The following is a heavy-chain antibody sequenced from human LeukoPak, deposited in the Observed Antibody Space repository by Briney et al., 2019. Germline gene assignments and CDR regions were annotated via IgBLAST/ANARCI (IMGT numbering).Heavy chain of an antibody. V-gene: IGHV1-46*01. CDR2: INXXGGST. CDR3: ARDAIRGYYYMDV. CDR1: GYTFTSYY. J-gene: IGHJ6*03. Sequence: ASVKVSCKASGYTFTSYYMHWVXQAPGQGLXXXGIINXXGGSTSYAQKXXXRVTMTRDTSTSTVYMELSSLRSEDTAVYYCARDAIRGYYYMDVWGKGTTVTVSS. D-gene: IGHD5-12*01.